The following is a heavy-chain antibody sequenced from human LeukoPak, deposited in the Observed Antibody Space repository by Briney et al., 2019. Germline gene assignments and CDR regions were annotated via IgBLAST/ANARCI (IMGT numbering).Heavy chain of an antibody. V-gene: IGHV1-69*13. Sequence: ASVKVSCKASGGTFSSYAISWVRQAPGQGLEWMGGIIPIFGTANYAQKFQGRVTITADESTSTAYMELSSLRSEDTAVYYCARDGFYGSGSYSKAWFDPWGQGTLVTVSS. CDR2: IIPIFGTA. J-gene: IGHJ5*02. CDR1: GGTFSSYA. D-gene: IGHD3-10*01. CDR3: ARDGFYGSGSYSKAWFDP.